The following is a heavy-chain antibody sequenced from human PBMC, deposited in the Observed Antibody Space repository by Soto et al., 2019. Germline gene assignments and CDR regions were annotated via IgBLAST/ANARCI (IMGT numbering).Heavy chain of an antibody. J-gene: IGHJ5*02. Sequence: QVQLQESGPGLVKPSQTLSLTCTVSGGSISSGGYYWNWIRQHPGKGLEWIGYIYYIGSTYYNPPLESXXTLSLDTSQNQFSLKLSSVTAADTAVYYCARSVFPWGQGTLVTVSS. CDR3: ARSVFP. V-gene: IGHV4-31*03. CDR2: IYYIGST. CDR1: GGSISSGGYY.